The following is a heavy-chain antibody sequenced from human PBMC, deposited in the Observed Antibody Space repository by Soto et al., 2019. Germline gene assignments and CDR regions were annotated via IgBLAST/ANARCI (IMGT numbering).Heavy chain of an antibody. V-gene: IGHV3-30-3*01. CDR2: ISYDGSNK. D-gene: IGHD3-9*01. CDR1: GFTFSSYA. J-gene: IGHJ4*02. CDR3: ASDILTGYYSAGLSDY. Sequence: GGSLRLSCAASGFTFSSYAMHWVRQAPGKGQEWVAVISYDGSNKYYADSVKGRFTISRDNSKNTLYLQMNSLRAEDTAVYYCASDILTGYYSAGLSDYWGQGTLVTVSS.